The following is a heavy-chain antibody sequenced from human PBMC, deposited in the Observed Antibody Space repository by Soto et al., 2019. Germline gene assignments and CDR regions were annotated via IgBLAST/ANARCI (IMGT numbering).Heavy chain of an antibody. Sequence: QVQLVESGGGVVQPGRSLRLSCTASGFTFSSYGMHWVRQAPGKGLEWVAVIWYDGTNKDYIDSVKGRFTISRDNSKSTLYLQMSSLRDEDTAVYYCARDKDYGDYEPFDYWGQGTLVTVSS. CDR2: IWYDGTNK. CDR1: GFTFSSYG. D-gene: IGHD4-17*01. J-gene: IGHJ4*02. V-gene: IGHV3-33*01. CDR3: ARDKDYGDYEPFDY.